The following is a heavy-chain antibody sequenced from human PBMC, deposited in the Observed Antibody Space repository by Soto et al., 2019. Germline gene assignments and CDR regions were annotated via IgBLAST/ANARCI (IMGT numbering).Heavy chain of an antibody. CDR2: IKQDGSEK. V-gene: IGHV3-7*01. Sequence: EAQLVESGGGLVQPGGSLRLSCAACGFTFSSYWMSWVRQAPGKGLEWVANIKQDGSEKYYVDSVKGRFTISRDNAKNSLYLQMNSLRAEDTAVYYCVRGWSGAFDIWGQGTMVTVSS. D-gene: IGHD6-19*01. J-gene: IGHJ3*02. CDR3: VRGWSGAFDI. CDR1: GFTFSSYW.